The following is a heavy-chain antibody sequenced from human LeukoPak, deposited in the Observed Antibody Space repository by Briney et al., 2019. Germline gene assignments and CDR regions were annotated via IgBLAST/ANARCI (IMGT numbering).Heavy chain of an antibody. CDR3: ATATGDPLRGSGYFGPDY. Sequence: SVKVSCKASGGTFSSYAISWVRQAPGQGLEWMGGIIPIFGTANYAQKFQGRVTITADESTSTAYMELSSLRSEDTAVYYCATATGDPLRGSGYFGPDYWGQGTLVTVSS. CDR1: GGTFSSYA. CDR2: IIPIFGTA. J-gene: IGHJ4*02. D-gene: IGHD3-22*01. V-gene: IGHV1-69*13.